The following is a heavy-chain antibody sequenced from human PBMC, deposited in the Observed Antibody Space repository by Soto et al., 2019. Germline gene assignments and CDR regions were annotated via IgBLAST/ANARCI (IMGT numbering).Heavy chain of an antibody. V-gene: IGHV4-30-2*01. D-gene: IGHD3-10*02. CDR3: ARNLQMLFAY. CDR2: IYHSGST. CDR1: GGSISSGGYS. Sequence: SETLSLTCAVSGGSISSGGYSWSWIRQPPGKGLEWIGYIYHSGSTYYNPSLKSRVTMSVDRSKNQFSLKLSSVTAADTAVYYCARNLQMLFAYWGQGTLVTVSS. J-gene: IGHJ4*02.